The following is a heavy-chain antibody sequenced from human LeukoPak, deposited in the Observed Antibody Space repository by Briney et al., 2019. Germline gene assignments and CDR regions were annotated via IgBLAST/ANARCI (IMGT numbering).Heavy chain of an antibody. J-gene: IGHJ4*02. V-gene: IGHV3-7*01. CDR3: ATGSRSSGRYYFDY. CDR2: IKQDGSEK. CDR1: GFTFSSYW. D-gene: IGHD6-19*01. Sequence: PGGSLRLSCAASGFTFSSYWMSWVRQAPGKGLEWVANIKQDGSEKYYVDSVKGRFTISRDNAKNSLYLQMNSLRAEDTAVYYCATGSRSSGRYYFDYWGQGTLVTVSS.